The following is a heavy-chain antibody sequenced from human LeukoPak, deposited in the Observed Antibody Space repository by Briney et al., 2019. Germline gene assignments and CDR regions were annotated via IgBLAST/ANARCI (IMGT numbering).Heavy chain of an antibody. CDR2: IIPIFGTA. J-gene: IGHJ5*02. Sequence: ASVKVSCKASGGTFSSYAISWVRQAPGQGLEWMGGIIPIFGTANYAQKLQGRVTMTTDTSTSTAYMELRSLRSDDTAVYYCARDSSIYDMHPWGQGTLVTVSS. V-gene: IGHV1-69*05. CDR3: ARDSSIYDMHP. CDR1: GGTFSSYA. D-gene: IGHD3-9*01.